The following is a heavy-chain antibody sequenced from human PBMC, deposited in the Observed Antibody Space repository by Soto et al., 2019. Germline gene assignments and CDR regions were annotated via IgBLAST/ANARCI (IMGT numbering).Heavy chain of an antibody. V-gene: IGHV4-39*01. CDR1: GGSISSSSYY. CDR2: IYYSGST. Sequence: QLQLQESGPGLVRPSETLSLTCTVSGGSISSSSYYWGWIRQPPGKGLEWIGSIYYSGSTYYNPSLKSRVTISVDTSKNQFSLKLSSVPAADTAVYYCASPKIAFYNWFDPWGQGTRVTVSS. D-gene: IGHD3-3*02. J-gene: IGHJ5*02. CDR3: ASPKIAFYNWFDP.